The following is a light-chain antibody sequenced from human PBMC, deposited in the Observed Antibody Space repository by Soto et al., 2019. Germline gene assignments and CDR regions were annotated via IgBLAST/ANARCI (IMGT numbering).Light chain of an antibody. V-gene: IGKV3-11*01. CDR2: DAS. CDR3: QQRTDRPPWT. J-gene: IGKJ1*01. CDR1: QSIGLA. Sequence: EIVLTQSPATLSLSPWERATLSCRARQSIGLAIAWYQHKPGQAPRLLIFDASQRATGIPARFRGSGSVTDFTLAISSLEPEDFAVYYCQQRTDRPPWTFGQWTKVESK.